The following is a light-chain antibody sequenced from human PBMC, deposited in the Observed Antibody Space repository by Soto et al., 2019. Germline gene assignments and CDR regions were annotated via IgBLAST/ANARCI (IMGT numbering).Light chain of an antibody. CDR3: QKYNSAPRT. CDR1: QNIRSS. V-gene: IGKV1-39*01. CDR2: AAS. J-gene: IGKJ4*01. Sequence: DIQLTQSPSSLSASAGDRVTMTFRATQNIRSSLNWYQQKPGKAPNLLIYAASGLQSGVPSRFSGSGSGTDFTLSISSLQAEDVAVYYCQKYNSAPRTFGGGTKVDIK.